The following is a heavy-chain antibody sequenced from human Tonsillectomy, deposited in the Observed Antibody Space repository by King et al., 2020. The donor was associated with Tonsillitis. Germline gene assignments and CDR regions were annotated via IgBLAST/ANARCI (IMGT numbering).Heavy chain of an antibody. CDR1: GFTFSYYG. V-gene: IGHV3-23*04. Sequence: VQLVESGGGLVQPGGSLRLSWAASGFTFSYYGMSWGRQAPGKGLEWVSVISGTGGSTYDSDSVRGRSTISRDNSKNTLYQQMNSLRAEDTAVYDCAKDPTAHAAYYYYAMDVWGQGTTVTVSS. CDR3: AKDPTAHAAYYYYAMDV. CDR2: ISGTGGST. J-gene: IGHJ6*02.